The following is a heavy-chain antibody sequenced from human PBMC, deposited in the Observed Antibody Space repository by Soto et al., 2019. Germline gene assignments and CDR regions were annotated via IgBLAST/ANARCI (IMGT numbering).Heavy chain of an antibody. CDR3: AKVIRPENTLYRMAV. CDR1: GFTFSSYA. V-gene: IGHV3-23*01. CDR2: ISGSAGSTT. Sequence: EVQLLESGGGLVQPGGSLRLSCAASGFTFSSYAMTWVRQAPGKGLEWVSTISGSAGSTTYHAASVRGRFTMSRDNSKKTLSLQMNSLRPEDTAVYYCAKVIRPENTLYRMAVWGRGTTVTVPS. J-gene: IGHJ6*02. D-gene: IGHD2-15*01.